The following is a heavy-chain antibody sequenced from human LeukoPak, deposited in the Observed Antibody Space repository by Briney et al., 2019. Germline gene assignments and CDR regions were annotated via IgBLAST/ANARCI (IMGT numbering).Heavy chain of an antibody. D-gene: IGHD5-12*01. CDR1: GYTFTSYG. CDR2: ISAYNGNT. CDR3: ARDKGHLLYSGYVRGDY. V-gene: IGHV1-18*01. Sequence: ASVKVSCKASGYTFTSYGISWVRQAPGQGLEWMGWISAYNGNTNYAQKLQGRVTMTTDTSTSTAYMELRSLRSDDTAVYYCARDKGHLLYSGYVRGDYWGQGTLVTVSS. J-gene: IGHJ4*02.